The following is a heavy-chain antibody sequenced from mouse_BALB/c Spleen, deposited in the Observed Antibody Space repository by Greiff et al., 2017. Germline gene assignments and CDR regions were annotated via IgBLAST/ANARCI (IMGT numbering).Heavy chain of an antibody. CDR3: ARGGWLLRGYFDY. CDR2: IWGDGST. V-gene: IGHV2-6-7*01. J-gene: IGHJ2*01. Sequence: VQGVESGPGLVAPSQSLSITCTVSGFSLTGYGVNWVRQPPGKGLEWLGMIWGDGSTDYNSALKSRLSISKDNSKSQVFLKMNSLQTDDTARYYCARGGWLLRGYFDYWGQGTTLTVSS. CDR1: GFSLTGYG. D-gene: IGHD2-3*01.